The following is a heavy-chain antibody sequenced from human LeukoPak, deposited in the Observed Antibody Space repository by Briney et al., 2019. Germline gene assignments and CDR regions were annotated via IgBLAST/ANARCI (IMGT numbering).Heavy chain of an antibody. CDR3: ARIKYYDFWSGPMDV. CDR1: GGSISSYY. J-gene: IGHJ6*03. V-gene: IGHV4-59*01. CDR2: IYYSGST. Sequence: SETLSLTCTVSGGSISSYYWSWIRQPPGKGLEWIGYIYYSGSTNYNPSLKSRVTISVDTSKNQFSLKLSSVTAADTAVYYCARIKYYDFWSGPMDVWGKGTTVTVSS. D-gene: IGHD3-3*01.